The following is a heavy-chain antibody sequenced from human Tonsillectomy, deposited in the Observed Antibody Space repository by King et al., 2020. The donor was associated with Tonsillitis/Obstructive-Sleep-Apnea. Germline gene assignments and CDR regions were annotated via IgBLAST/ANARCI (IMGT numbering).Heavy chain of an antibody. CDR3: ARDSMSHYFDSSAYYTFAY. CDR1: GYSFTSYG. CDR2: ISAYNGDT. J-gene: IGHJ4*02. D-gene: IGHD3-22*01. Sequence: QLVQSGAEVKKPGASVKVSCKASGYSFTSYGISWVRQAPGQGLEWMGWISAYNGDTYYAQKLQGRVTMTTDTSTSTAYMELRSLRSDDTAVYYCARDSMSHYFDSSAYYTFAYWGQGTLVTVSS. V-gene: IGHV1-18*01.